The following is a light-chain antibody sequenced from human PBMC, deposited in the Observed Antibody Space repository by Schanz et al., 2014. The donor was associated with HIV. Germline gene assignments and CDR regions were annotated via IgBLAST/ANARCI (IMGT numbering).Light chain of an antibody. V-gene: IGKV1-5*01. CDR1: QSISGW. CDR2: EAS. CDR3: QQYNTKPYT. Sequence: DIQMTQSPSTLSASVGDRISLTCRASQSISGWLAWYQQKPGLAPDLLIYEASILETGVPSRFSGSGSGTEFTLTISSLQPDDFATYSCQQYNTKPYTFGQGTKLEIK. J-gene: IGKJ2*01.